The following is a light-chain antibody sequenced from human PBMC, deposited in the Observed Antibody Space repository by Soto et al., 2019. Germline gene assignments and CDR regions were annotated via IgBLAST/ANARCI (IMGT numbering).Light chain of an antibody. CDR3: QHRSNWPLFT. CDR2: DAS. Sequence: EIVLTQSPATLSLSPGERATLSCRASQSISSYLAWYQQKPGQAPRLLIYDASNRATGIPARFSGSGSGTDSTLTISSLEPEDFAVYYCQHRSNWPLFTFGPGTKVDIK. V-gene: IGKV3-11*01. J-gene: IGKJ3*01. CDR1: QSISSY.